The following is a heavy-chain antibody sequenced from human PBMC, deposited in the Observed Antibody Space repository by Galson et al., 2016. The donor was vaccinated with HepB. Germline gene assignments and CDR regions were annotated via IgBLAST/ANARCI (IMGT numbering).Heavy chain of an antibody. J-gene: IGHJ6*02. Sequence: QSGAEVKKPGESLKISCKGSGYIFNNFWVAWVRQMPGKGLEWMGIIYPGDSHSRYSPSLQGQVTISADKSINTAYLQWSSLTASDTAVYYCARTHSGGTDYYNARDVRGQGTTVTVSS. V-gene: IGHV5-51*01. D-gene: IGHD2-15*01. CDR2: IYPGDSHS. CDR1: GYIFNNFW. CDR3: ARTHSGGTDYYNARDV.